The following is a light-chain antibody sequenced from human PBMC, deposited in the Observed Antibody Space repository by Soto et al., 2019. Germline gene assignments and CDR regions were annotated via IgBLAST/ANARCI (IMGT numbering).Light chain of an antibody. CDR1: QGTSSY. Sequence: DIKWTQSPSFMSESVGDRVTITCGASQGTSSYLAWFQKKPGRDPKILIYGASTLQSGVPARFSGSGSGTDFNLTISKLQTEEFATYYCQQLNAYTLTFGQGTRLEIK. V-gene: IGKV1-9*01. CDR3: QQLNAYTLT. CDR2: GAS. J-gene: IGKJ5*01.